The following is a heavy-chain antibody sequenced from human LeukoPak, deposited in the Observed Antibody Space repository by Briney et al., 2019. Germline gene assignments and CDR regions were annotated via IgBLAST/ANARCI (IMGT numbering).Heavy chain of an antibody. V-gene: IGHV3-23*01. D-gene: IGHD6-13*01. CDR1: GFTFTNYA. CDR2: ISGSGGST. CDR3: AKRTSGSSWYSSDY. Sequence: GGSLRLSCAASGFTFTNYAMTWVRQAPGKGLEWVSTISGSGGSTYYADSVKGRFTISRDNSKNTLYLQMNSLRAEDTAVYYCAKRTSGSSWYSSDYWGQGTLVTVSS. J-gene: IGHJ4*02.